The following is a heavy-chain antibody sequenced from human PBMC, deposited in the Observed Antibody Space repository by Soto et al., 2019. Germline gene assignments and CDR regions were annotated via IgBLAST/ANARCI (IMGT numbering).Heavy chain of an antibody. CDR2: ISGSGGST. CDR3: AKDLRNGPYGDYLPDY. D-gene: IGHD4-17*01. V-gene: IGHV3-23*01. Sequence: EVQLLESGGGLVQPGGSLRLSCAASGFTFSSYAMSWVRQAPGKGLEWVSAISGSGGSTYYADSVKGRFTISRDNSKNTLYLQMNSLRAEDTAVYYCAKDLRNGPYGDYLPDYWGQGTLVTVSS. J-gene: IGHJ4*02. CDR1: GFTFSSYA.